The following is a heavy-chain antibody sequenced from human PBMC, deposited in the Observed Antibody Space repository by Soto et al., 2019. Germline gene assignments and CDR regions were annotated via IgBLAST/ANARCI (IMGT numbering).Heavy chain of an antibody. CDR2: INYSGST. V-gene: IGHV4-30-4*01. D-gene: IGHD2-21*02. CDR1: GGSISSGDYY. CDR3: ASLVVTAHNWFDP. Sequence: QVQLQESGPGLVKPSQTLSLTCTVSGGSISSGDYYWSWIRQPPGKGLEWIGYINYSGSTYYNPSLTSRGTRSVDTSKNQSSLTLSSVTAADPAVYYCASLVVTAHNWFDPWGQGTLVTVSS. J-gene: IGHJ5*02.